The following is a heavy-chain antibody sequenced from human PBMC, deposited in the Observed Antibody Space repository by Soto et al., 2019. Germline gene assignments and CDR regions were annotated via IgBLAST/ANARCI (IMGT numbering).Heavy chain of an antibody. D-gene: IGHD1-7*01. Sequence: KPSETLSLTCTVSGGSITSSSYYWGWIRHPPRMGLQWIGSLYHSGSTSSDPSLKSRVTISVDTSKNQFSLKLSSVTAADTAVYYCAAPSSGITGTTFDSYFDYWGQGTLVTVS. CDR1: GGSITSSSYY. V-gene: IGHV4-39*01. CDR2: LYHSGST. CDR3: AAPSSGITGTTFDSYFDY. J-gene: IGHJ4*02.